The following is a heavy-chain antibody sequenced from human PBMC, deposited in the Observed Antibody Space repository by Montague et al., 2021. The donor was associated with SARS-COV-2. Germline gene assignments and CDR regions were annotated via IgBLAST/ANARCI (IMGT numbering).Heavy chain of an antibody. CDR1: GGSFSGYY. CDR3: ARGYQFGVLEWSSRQSAFDY. J-gene: IGHJ4*02. CDR2: INHSGST. V-gene: IGHV4-34*01. Sequence: SETLSLTCAVYGGSFSGYYWSWIRQPPGEGLEWIGEINHSGSTNYNPSLKSRVTISGDTSKNQFSLKLSSVTAADTAVYYCARGYQFGVLEWSSRQSAFDYWGQGTLVTVSS. D-gene: IGHD3-3*01.